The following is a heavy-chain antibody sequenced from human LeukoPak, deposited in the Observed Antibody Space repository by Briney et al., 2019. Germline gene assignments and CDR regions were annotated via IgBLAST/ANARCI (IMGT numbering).Heavy chain of an antibody. V-gene: IGHV3-30-3*01. CDR1: GFTFSSYA. D-gene: IGHD3-10*01. CDR2: ISYDGSNK. CDR3: AKGSRLADYTGELFDY. J-gene: IGHJ4*02. Sequence: HPGGSLRLSCAASGFTFSSYAMHWVRQAPGKGLEWVAVISYDGSNKYYADSVKGRFTISRDNSKNTLYLQMNSLRAEDTAVYYCAKGSRLADYTGELFDYWGQGTLVTVSS.